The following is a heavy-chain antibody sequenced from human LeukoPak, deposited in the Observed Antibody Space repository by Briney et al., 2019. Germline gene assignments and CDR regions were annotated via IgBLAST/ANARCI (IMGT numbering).Heavy chain of an antibody. D-gene: IGHD6-13*01. J-gene: IGHJ5*02. CDR3: ATRWAAAGTGTFWFDP. Sequence: ASVKVSCKVSGYTLTELSMHWVRQAPGKGLEWMGGFDPEDGETIYAQKFQGRVTMTEDTSTDTAYMELSSLRSEDTAVYYCATRWAAAGTGTFWFDPWGQGTLVTVSS. V-gene: IGHV1-24*01. CDR2: FDPEDGET. CDR1: GYTLTELS.